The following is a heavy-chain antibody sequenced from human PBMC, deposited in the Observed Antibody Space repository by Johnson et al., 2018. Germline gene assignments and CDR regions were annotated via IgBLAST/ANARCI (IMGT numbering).Heavy chain of an antibody. J-gene: IGHJ3*02. V-gene: IGHV3-30*03. CDR1: GFTFSNYG. CDR2: ISYDGSNK. CDR3: ARDSCAYSRSRQKVAFDI. Sequence: VQLLETGGGVVQPGRSLRLSCAASGFTFSNYGMHWVRQAPGKGLEWVTLISYDGSNKYYADSVKGRFPISRDNSKNTLYLQMNSLRAEDTAVYYCARDSCAYSRSRQKVAFDIWGQGTMVTVSS. D-gene: IGHD6-13*01.